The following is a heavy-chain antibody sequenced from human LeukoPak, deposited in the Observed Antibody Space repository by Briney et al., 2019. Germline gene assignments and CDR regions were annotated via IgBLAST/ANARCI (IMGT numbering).Heavy chain of an antibody. J-gene: IGHJ6*02. CDR3: REERRRTSGSYGMYDYYGMDV. CDR2: INHSGSA. Sequence: PSETLSLTCAVYGVSFSGYYWSWIRQPPGKGLEWIGEINHSGSANCNPSLKSRVTMSIDTSKNHFSLKLISVTAADTAVYYCREERRRTSGSYGMYDYYGMDVWGQGTTVTVSS. D-gene: IGHD1-26*01. CDR1: GVSFSGYY. V-gene: IGHV4-34*01.